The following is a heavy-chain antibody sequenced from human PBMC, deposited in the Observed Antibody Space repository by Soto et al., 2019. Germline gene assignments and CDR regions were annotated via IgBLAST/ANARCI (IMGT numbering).Heavy chain of an antibody. CDR2: INSDGSST. J-gene: IGHJ6*02. V-gene: IGHV3-74*01. CDR1: GFTFSSYW. Sequence: PVGSLRLSCAASGFTFSSYWMHWVRQAPGKGLVWVSRINSDGSSTSYADSVKGRFTISRDNAKNTLYLQMNSLRAEDTAVYYCARDSYSNYYYYYGMDVWGQGTTVTVSS. CDR3: ARDSYSNYYYYYGMDV. D-gene: IGHD4-4*01.